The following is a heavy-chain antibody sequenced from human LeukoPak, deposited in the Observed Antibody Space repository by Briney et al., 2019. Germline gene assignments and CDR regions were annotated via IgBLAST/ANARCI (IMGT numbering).Heavy chain of an antibody. V-gene: IGHV1-2*02. J-gene: IGHJ4*02. D-gene: IGHD1-1*01. Sequence: ASVKVSCKASGYTFTGYYMHWVRQAPGGGLEWMRWIHPNSGGANSAQKFEGRVTMTRDKSTNTVYMEMSRLRSDDTAVYYCARGRDDLDSWGQGTLVTVSS. CDR3: ARGRDDLDS. CDR2: IHPNSGGA. CDR1: GYTFTGYY.